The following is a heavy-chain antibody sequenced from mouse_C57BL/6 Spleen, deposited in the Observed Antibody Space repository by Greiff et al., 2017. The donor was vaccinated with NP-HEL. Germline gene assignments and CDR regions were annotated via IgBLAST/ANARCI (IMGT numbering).Heavy chain of an antibody. CDR2: IVPGNGST. CDR1: GYKFTGYW. D-gene: IGHD2-13*01. J-gene: IGHJ2*01. V-gene: IGHV1-9*01. CDR3: ARMTTFGSAVFGY. Sequence: QVQLQQSGAELVKPGASVKLSCKASGYKFTGYWIDWVKQRPGHGLEWIGEIVPGNGSTNYNEKFQGKATITADTSSNTAYMQLSSLTSEDSAIYYCARMTTFGSAVFGYWGQGTTLTVSS.